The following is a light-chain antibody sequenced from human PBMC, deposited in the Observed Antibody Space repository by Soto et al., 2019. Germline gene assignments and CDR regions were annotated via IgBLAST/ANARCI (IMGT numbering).Light chain of an antibody. Sequence: ERVMTQSPVTLSVSPGESVTLSCRASQSVGTNLAWYQQKPGQAPSLLIYGVSTRATGIPTRFSGSGSGRQFTLTISSLQSEDFAFYYCQQYNNCPQTFGQGTKVEIK. CDR1: QSVGTN. J-gene: IGKJ1*01. V-gene: IGKV3-15*01. CDR3: QQYNNCPQT. CDR2: GVS.